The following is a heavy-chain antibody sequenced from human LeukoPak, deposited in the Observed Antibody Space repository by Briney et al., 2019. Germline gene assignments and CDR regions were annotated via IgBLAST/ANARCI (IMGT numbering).Heavy chain of an antibody. CDR3: ARDESISDISDSKFDC. D-gene: IGHD6-19*01. V-gene: IGHV3-7*03. J-gene: IGHJ4*02. CDR1: GFTFSAYW. Sequence: SGGSLRLSCAASGFTFSAYWMSWVRQAPGKGLEWVAQIKEDGSEKYYVDSVKGRFTISRDNAKNSLFLQMDSLGAEDTALYYCARDESISDISDSKFDCWGLGTLVTVSS. CDR2: IKEDGSEK.